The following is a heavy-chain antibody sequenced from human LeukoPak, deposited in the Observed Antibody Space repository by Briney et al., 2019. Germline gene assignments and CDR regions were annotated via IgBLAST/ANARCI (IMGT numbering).Heavy chain of an antibody. CDR3: AKAPPEDSTRGYYLDY. CDR1: GFTFDDYA. J-gene: IGHJ4*02. Sequence: PGRSLRLSCAASGFTFDDYAMHWVRQAPGKGLEWVSGISWNSGSIGYADSVKGRFTISRDNAKNSLYLQMNSLRAEDMALYYCAKAPPEDSTRGYYLDYWGQGTLVTVSS. CDR2: ISWNSGSI. D-gene: IGHD6-6*01. V-gene: IGHV3-9*03.